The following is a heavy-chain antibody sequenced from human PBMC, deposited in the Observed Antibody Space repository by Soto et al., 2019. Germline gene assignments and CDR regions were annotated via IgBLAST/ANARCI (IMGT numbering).Heavy chain of an antibody. V-gene: IGHV1-69*01. Sequence: QVQLVQSGAEVKKPGSSVKVSCKASGGTFSSYAISWVRQAPGQGLEWMGGIIPIFGTANYAQKFQGRVTITADDSTSTAYMELSSLRPEDTAVYYCAGGGGAAAGSATGPTIDYWGQGTLVTVSS. CDR1: GGTFSSYA. D-gene: IGHD6-13*01. CDR2: IIPIFGTA. CDR3: AGGGGAAAGSATGPTIDY. J-gene: IGHJ4*02.